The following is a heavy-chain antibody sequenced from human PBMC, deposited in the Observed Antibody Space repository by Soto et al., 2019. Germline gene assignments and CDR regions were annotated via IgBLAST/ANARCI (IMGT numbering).Heavy chain of an antibody. D-gene: IGHD1-26*01. CDR2: IKSKTNDGTT. Sequence: GGSLRLPCAASGFTFSDAWMNWVRQVPGKGLEWVGRIKSKTNDGTTEYAAPVKGRFTISRDDSTNMLYLQMSNLKTEDTAVYYCTRRPNVGDTRVDPLEYWGQGTPVTVSS. CDR3: TRRPNVGDTRVDPLEY. CDR1: GFTFSDAW. V-gene: IGHV3-15*07. J-gene: IGHJ4*02.